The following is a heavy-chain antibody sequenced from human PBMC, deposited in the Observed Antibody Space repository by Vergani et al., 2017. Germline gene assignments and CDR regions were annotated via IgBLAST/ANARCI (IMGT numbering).Heavy chain of an antibody. J-gene: IGHJ3*02. D-gene: IGHD6-19*01. CDR3: AKVGRSEVAGTFGAFDI. CDR1: GFTFRNYA. Sequence: EVQLLESGGGLAQPGGSLRLSCAASGFTFRNYAMTWVRQAPGKGLEWVSIISASDRRTHYADSVKGRFTISRGNSKNTLFLHMNSLRPEDTAVYYCAKVGRSEVAGTFGAFDIWGQGTMVTVSS. V-gene: IGHV3-23*01. CDR2: ISASDRRT.